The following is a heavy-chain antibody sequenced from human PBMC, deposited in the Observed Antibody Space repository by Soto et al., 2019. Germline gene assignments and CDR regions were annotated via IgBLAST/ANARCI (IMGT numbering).Heavy chain of an antibody. D-gene: IGHD6-19*01. CDR1: GFSLSSTRMA. Sequence: QITLKESGPTLVKPTQTLTLTCTFSGFSLSSTRMAVGWIRQPPGKALEWLALIYWDDDKRYSPFLKSRLTITKDTSKNQMVIRMSSMVPVDTARDCCAHIVVAGLGYCFDYWGSGTRVTVFS. J-gene: IGHJ4*02. CDR3: AHIVVAGLGYCFDY. CDR2: IYWDDDK. V-gene: IGHV2-5*02.